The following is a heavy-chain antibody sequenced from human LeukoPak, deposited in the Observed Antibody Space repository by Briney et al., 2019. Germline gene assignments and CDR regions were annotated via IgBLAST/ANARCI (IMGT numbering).Heavy chain of an antibody. CDR2: IYYSGST. CDR1: GGSISSFY. J-gene: IGHJ4*02. V-gene: IGHV4-59*01. CDR3: ARNSSGYLDY. D-gene: IGHD6-19*01. Sequence: SETLTLTCTVSGGSISSFYWSWIRQPPGKGLEWIGYIYYSGSTNYNPSLKSRVTISVDTSKNQFSLKLSSVTAADTAVYYCARNSSGYLDYWGQGTLVTVSS.